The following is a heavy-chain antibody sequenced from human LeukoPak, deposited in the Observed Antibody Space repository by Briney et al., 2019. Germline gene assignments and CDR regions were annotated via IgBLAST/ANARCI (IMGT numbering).Heavy chain of an antibody. V-gene: IGHV4-39*07. CDR3: ARGTLYRGWSYYLDF. D-gene: IGHD6-19*01. CDR2: VYYSGTT. Sequence: SETLSLTCSVTGDAISLSFYYWGWIRQPPGKALEWIGSVYYSGTTSYNPSLKSRVTISVDMSKNHFSLRLRSVTAADTAMYYCARGTLYRGWSYYLDFWGQGSQVTVSS. J-gene: IGHJ4*02. CDR1: GDAISLSFYY.